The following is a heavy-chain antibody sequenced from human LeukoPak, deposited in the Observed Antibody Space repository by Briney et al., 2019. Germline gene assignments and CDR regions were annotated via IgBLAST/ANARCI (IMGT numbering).Heavy chain of an antibody. V-gene: IGHV1-18*04. CDR2: ISGYNGNT. D-gene: IGHD1-26*01. J-gene: IGHJ4*02. Sequence: GASVKVSCKASGYTSTGYYMHWVRQAPGQGLEWVGWISGYNGNTNYAQKFQGRVTMTTDTSTSTAYMELRSLRSDDTAVYYCATVGKYGNWGQGTLVTVSS. CDR3: ATVGKYGN. CDR1: GYTSTGYY.